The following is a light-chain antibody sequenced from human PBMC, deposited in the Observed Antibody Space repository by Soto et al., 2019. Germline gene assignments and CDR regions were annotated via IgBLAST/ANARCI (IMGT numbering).Light chain of an antibody. CDR3: SSYTSSSTYV. CDR1: SSDVGGYDY. Sequence: QSALTQPASVSGSPGQSITISCTGTSSDVGGYDYVSWYQHHPRKAPKLMIYEVSNRPSGVSNRFSGSKSGNTASLTISGLQAEDEADYYCSSYTSSSTYVFGTGTKVTVL. V-gene: IGLV2-14*01. CDR2: EVS. J-gene: IGLJ1*01.